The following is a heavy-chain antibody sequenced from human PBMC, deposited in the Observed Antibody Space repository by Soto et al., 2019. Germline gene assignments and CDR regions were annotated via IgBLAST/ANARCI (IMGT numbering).Heavy chain of an antibody. Sequence: TLSLNCAISRTSIHSVDFSWHWIRQSPGKGLEYFGYIYYGGSTYYNPSLQSRVTLSVDRSRNQFSLKLNSVTAADTAVYYCARVRREYDNSGPVDYWGQG. V-gene: IGHV4-30-2*06. D-gene: IGHD3-22*01. CDR1: RTSIHSVDFS. CDR2: IYYGGST. J-gene: IGHJ4*02. CDR3: ARVRREYDNSGPVDY.